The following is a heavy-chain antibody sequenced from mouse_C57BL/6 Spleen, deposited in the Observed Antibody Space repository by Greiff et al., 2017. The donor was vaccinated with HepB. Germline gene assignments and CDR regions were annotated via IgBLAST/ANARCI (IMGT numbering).Heavy chain of an antibody. CDR1: GYTFTSYW. V-gene: IGHV1-52*01. D-gene: IGHD1-1*01. J-gene: IGHJ1*03. Sequence: QVQLQQPGAELVRPGSSVKLSCKASGYTFTSYWMHWVKKRPIQGLEWIGNIDPSDSETHSNQKFKDKATLTVDKSSSKAYMQLSSLTSEDAAVYYCARRGYGSREGYFDVWGTGTTVTVSS. CDR2: IDPSDSET. CDR3: ARRGYGSREGYFDV.